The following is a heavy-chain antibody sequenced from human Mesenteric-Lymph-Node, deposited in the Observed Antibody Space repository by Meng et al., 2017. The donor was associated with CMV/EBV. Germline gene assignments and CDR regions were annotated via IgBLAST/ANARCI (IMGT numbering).Heavy chain of an antibody. CDR1: GSSSSSNW. CDR3: ARVVGIAAAGTSGWFDP. D-gene: IGHD6-13*01. CDR2: IYHSGST. J-gene: IGHJ5*02. V-gene: IGHV4-4*02. Sequence: GSSSSSNWWSWVRQPPGKGLEWIGEIYHSGSTNYNQSLKSRVTISVDKSKNQFSLKLSSVTAADTAVYYCARVVGIAAAGTSGWFDPWGQGTLVTVSS.